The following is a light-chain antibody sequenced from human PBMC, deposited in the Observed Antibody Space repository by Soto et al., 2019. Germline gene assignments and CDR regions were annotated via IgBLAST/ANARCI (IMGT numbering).Light chain of an antibody. V-gene: IGKV3-20*01. CDR2: GAS. CDR3: QQYGSSPQT. J-gene: IGKJ1*01. CDR1: QSVSSSY. Sequence: IVLKQSPGSLSLYTGERATLSCRASQSVSSSYLAWYQQKPGQAPRLLIYGASSRATGIPDRFSGSGSGTDFTLTISRLEPEDFAVYYCQQYGSSPQTFGQGTKVDIK.